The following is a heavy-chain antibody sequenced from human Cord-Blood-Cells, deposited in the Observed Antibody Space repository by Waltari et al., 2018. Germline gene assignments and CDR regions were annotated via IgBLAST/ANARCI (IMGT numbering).Heavy chain of an antibody. CDR1: GYTFTGYY. CDR2: LNPNRSGT. J-gene: IGHJ4*02. CDR3: ARVGEGTL. Sequence: QVQLVQSGAEVKKPGASVKVSCKASGYTFTGYYMHWVRQAPGQGLEWRGWLNPNRSGTKYAQKFQCRVTMTRDTSISTAYMELSRLRSDDTAVYYCARVGEGTLWGQGTLVTVSS. D-gene: IGHD3-10*01. V-gene: IGHV1-2*02.